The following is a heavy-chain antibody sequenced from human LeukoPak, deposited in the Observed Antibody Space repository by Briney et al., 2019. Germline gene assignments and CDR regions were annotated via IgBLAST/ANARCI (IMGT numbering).Heavy chain of an antibody. CDR3: ARAGLVYYFDY. CDR2: ISGSGDTL. V-gene: IGHV3-23*01. D-gene: IGHD3/OR15-3a*01. CDR1: GFTFSNHG. Sequence: GGTLRLSCAASGFTFSNHGMNWVRQAPGKGLEWVSGISGSGDTLYYADSVKGRFTISRDNSKNTLYLQINSLRAEDTAVYYCARAGLVYYFDYWGQGTLVTVSS. J-gene: IGHJ4*02.